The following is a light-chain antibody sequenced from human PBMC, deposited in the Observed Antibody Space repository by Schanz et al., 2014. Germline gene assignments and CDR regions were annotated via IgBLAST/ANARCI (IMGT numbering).Light chain of an antibody. V-gene: IGLV1-40*01. J-gene: IGLJ3*02. CDR3: ATWDDGLTARV. Sequence: QSVLTQPPSVSGAPGQRVTISCTGSSSNIGAGYDVHWYQQLPGTAPKLLIYGNSNRPSGGPGRFSGSRSGTSASLAITGLQAEDEADYYCATWDDGLTARVFGGGTKLTVL. CDR1: SSNIGAGYD. CDR2: GNS.